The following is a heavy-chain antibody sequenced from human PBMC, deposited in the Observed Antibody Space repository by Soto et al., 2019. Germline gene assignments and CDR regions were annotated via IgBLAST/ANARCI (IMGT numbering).Heavy chain of an antibody. V-gene: IGHV3-23*01. J-gene: IGHJ4*02. CDR1: GFTFSSYA. Sequence: WGSLILSCAASGFTFSSYAMSWVRQARGKGLEWVSAISGSGGSTYYADSVKGRFTISRDNSKNTLYLQMNSLRAEDTAVYYCAKESSYGSGSSSLYYFDYWGQGT. CDR2: ISGSGGST. CDR3: AKESSYGSGSSSLYYFDY. D-gene: IGHD3-10*01.